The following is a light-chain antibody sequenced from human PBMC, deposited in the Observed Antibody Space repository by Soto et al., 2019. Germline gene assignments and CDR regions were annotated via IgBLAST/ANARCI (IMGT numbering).Light chain of an antibody. CDR1: QSISSY. CDR3: QQSYSSPPIT. V-gene: IGKV1-39*01. J-gene: IGKJ5*01. Sequence: DIQMTQSPSSLSASLGDRITITCRASQSISSYLNWYQQKPGKAPKLLIHDASSLQSGVPSRFSGSGSATHFTLTISSLQPEDFATYYCQQSYSSPPITFGQGTRLDIK. CDR2: DAS.